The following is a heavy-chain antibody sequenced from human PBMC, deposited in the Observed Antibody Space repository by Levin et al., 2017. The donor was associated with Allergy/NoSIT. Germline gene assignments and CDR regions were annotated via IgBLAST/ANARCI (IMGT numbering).Heavy chain of an antibody. Sequence: SETLSLTCTVSGGSISSYYWSWIRQPPGKGLEWIGYIYYSGSTNYNPSLKSRVTISVDTSKNQFSLKLSSVTAADTAVYYCARTGAGQLGRFDPWGQGTLVTVSS. D-gene: IGHD6-13*01. J-gene: IGHJ5*02. V-gene: IGHV4-59*01. CDR2: IYYSGST. CDR3: ARTGAGQLGRFDP. CDR1: GGSISSYY.